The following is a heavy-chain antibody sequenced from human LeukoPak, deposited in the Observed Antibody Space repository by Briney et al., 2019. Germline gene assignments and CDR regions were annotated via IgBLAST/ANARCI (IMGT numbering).Heavy chain of an antibody. J-gene: IGHJ3*02. CDR1: GFTVSTNF. CDR2: IQCGGSS. V-gene: IGHV3-53*01. D-gene: IGHD3-22*01. Sequence: PGGSLRLSCAASGFTVSTNFMAWVRQAPGKGLEWLAVIQCGGSSEYADSVKGRFTISRDTSKKKVYLQMNSLRAEDTAVYYCARDHRYDSSGFPYDAFYIWGQGTMVSVSS. CDR3: ARDHRYDSSGFPYDAFYI.